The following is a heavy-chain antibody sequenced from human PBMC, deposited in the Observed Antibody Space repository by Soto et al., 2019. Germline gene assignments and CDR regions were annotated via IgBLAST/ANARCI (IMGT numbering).Heavy chain of an antibody. D-gene: IGHD3-9*01. V-gene: IGHV3-23*01. CDR1: GFTFRSYA. Sequence: EVQLLESGGGLVQPGGSLRLSCAASGFTFRSYAMSWVRQAPGRGLECVSFIDGSGAGAYYADSVKGRFTISRDNSKNTLDLQMNSLRAEDTAVYYCAKGDILTGSKEGWDYWGQGTLVTVSS. CDR2: IDGSGAGA. J-gene: IGHJ4*02. CDR3: AKGDILTGSKEGWDY.